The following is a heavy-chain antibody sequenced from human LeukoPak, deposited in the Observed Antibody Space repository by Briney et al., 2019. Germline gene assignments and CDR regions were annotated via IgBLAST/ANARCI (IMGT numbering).Heavy chain of an antibody. Sequence: PSETLSLTCTVSGVSISSYYWTWIRQSAGKGLEWIGRMFTSGSTKYSPSFESRVTMSGDASKNQFSLRLNSVTAADTAIYYCARIYSRGWSLDSWGPGTLVTVSS. CDR2: MFTSGST. CDR3: ARIYSRGWSLDS. CDR1: GVSISSYY. J-gene: IGHJ4*02. V-gene: IGHV4-4*07. D-gene: IGHD6-19*01.